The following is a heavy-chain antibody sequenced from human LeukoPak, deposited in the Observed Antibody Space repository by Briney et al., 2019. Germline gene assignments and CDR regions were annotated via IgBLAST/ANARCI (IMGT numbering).Heavy chain of an antibody. CDR3: ARPSGYSYGSAITNWFDP. D-gene: IGHD5-18*01. V-gene: IGHV4-39*01. CDR2: IYYSGST. J-gene: IGHJ5*02. CDR1: GGSISSSSYY. Sequence: SETLSLTCTVSGGSISSSSYYWGWIRQPPGKGLEWIGSIYYSGSTYYNPSLKSRVTISVDTSKNQFSLKLSSVTAADTAVYYCARPSGYSYGSAITNWFDPWGQGTLVTVSS.